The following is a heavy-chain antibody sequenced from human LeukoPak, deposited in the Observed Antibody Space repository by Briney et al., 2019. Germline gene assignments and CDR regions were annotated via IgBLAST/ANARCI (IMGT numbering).Heavy chain of an antibody. CDR2: IYYSGST. V-gene: IGHV4-39*01. Sequence: PSETLSLTCTVSGGSISSSSHYWGWIRQPPGKGLEWIGTIYYSGSTDYNPSLKSRVTISVDTSKNQFSLKLSSVTAADTAVYYCARILWFGELEEIDYWGQGTLVTVSS. D-gene: IGHD3-10*01. J-gene: IGHJ4*02. CDR3: ARILWFGELEEIDY. CDR1: GGSISSSSHY.